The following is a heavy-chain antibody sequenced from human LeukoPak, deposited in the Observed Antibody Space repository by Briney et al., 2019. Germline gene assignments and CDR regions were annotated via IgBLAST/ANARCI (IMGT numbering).Heavy chain of an antibody. CDR2: INPNSGGT. CDR3: ASASEPWFGDPDGYFDY. V-gene: IGHV1-2*02. J-gene: IGHJ4*02. Sequence: GASVKVSCKASGYTFTGYYMHWVRQAPGQGLEWMGWINPNSGGTNYAQKFQGRVTMTRDTSISTAYMELSRLRSDDTAVYYCASASEPWFGDPDGYFDYWGQGTLVTVSS. D-gene: IGHD3-10*01. CDR1: GYTFTGYY.